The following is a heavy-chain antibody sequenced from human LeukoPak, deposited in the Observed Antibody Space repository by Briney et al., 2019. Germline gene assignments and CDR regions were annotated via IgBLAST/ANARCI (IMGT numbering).Heavy chain of an antibody. D-gene: IGHD3-10*01. J-gene: IGHJ4*02. CDR3: AKGLWFGESYFDY. Sequence: GGALRLSCAAPGFTFRSIAMCGVAQAPGRGLEWGSVISVSGGSTYYADSVKGRFTISRDNSKNTLYLQMNSLRAEDTAVYYCAKGLWFGESYFDYWGQGTLVTVSS. V-gene: IGHV3-23*01. CDR1: GFTFRSIA. CDR2: ISVSGGST.